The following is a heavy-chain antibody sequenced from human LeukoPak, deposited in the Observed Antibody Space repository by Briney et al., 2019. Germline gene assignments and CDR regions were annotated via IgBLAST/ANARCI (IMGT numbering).Heavy chain of an antibody. CDR2: IDKKDEGYATAT. J-gene: IGHJ5*02. CDR1: GFTFSGSA. D-gene: IGHD1-26*01. CDR3: TRDSGTYNWFDP. Sequence: AGGSLRLSCAASGFTFSGSAIHWVRQSSGKGLVWVGQIDKKDEGYATATAYAASVKGRFTISRDDSINTAYLQMKSLKTEDTALYYCTRDSGTYNWFDPWGQGTLVTVSS. V-gene: IGHV3-73*01.